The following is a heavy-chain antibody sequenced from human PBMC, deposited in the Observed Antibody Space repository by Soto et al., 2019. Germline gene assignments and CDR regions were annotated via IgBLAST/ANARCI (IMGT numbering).Heavy chain of an antibody. J-gene: IGHJ4*02. CDR2: IKSKIDGETT. D-gene: IGHD6-13*01. CDR1: GFTFENAW. V-gene: IGHV3-15*01. CDR3: NTGLGQQQAVYEF. Sequence: EVQLVESGGGFIKPGGSLKLSCAASGFTFENAWLSWVRQAPGKGLEWVGRIKSKIDGETTDYAAPVKGRFPISRDDAKNMLYLQMNSLKLADPAVYYRNTGLGQQQAVYEFWGQGAPVDVSS.